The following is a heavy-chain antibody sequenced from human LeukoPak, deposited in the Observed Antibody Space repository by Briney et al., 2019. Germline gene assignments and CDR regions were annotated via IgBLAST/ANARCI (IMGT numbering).Heavy chain of an antibody. CDR1: GFTFSSYA. CDR2: ISGSGGST. J-gene: IGHJ4*02. CDR3: AKPCSGGSCYSN. Sequence: GGSLRLSRAASGFTFSSYAMSWVRQAPGKGLEWVSAISGSGGSTYYADSVKGRFTISRDNSKNTLYLQMNSLRAEDTAVYYCAKPCSGGSCYSNWGQGTLVTVSS. D-gene: IGHD2-15*01. V-gene: IGHV3-23*01.